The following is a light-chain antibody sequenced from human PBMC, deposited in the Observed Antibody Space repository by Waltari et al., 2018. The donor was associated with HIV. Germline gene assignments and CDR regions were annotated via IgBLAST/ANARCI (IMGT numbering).Light chain of an antibody. CDR3: AAWDDNRNAVV. Sequence: QSVLTHPPAASGTPGQRVAISCSGISSNFGSNTKTWYQQLTGLAPKLLIMRKNQRTSGVPDRFAGSKSGTSGSLAISGLQSEDEADYYCAAWDDNRNAVVFGGETKLTVL. V-gene: IGLV1-44*01. J-gene: IGLJ2*01. CDR2: RKN. CDR1: SSNFGSNT.